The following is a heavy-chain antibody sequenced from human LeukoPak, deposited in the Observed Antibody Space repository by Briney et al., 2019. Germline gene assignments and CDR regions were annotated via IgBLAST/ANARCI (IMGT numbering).Heavy chain of an antibody. D-gene: IGHD2-15*01. J-gene: IGHJ5*02. V-gene: IGHV3-15*01. CDR2: IKSKTDGGTT. CDR3: TTDLSGSWFDP. CDR1: GFTFSNAW. Sequence: PGGSLRLSCAASGFTFSNAWMSWVRQAPGKGLEWVGRIKSKTDGGTTDYAAPVKGRFTISRDNSKNTLYLQMNSLKTEDTAVYYCTTDLSGSWFDPWGQGTLVTVSS.